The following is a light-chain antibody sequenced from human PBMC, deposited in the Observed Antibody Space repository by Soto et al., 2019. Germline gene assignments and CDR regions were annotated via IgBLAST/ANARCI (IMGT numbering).Light chain of an antibody. CDR2: ENY. J-gene: IGLJ2*01. Sequence: QSVLTQPPSVSAAPGQKVTISCSGSRSNIGSNYVSWYQQLPGTAPKLLIYENYERPSGIPDRFSGSKSGTSATLGITGLQTGDEADYYCGAWDGSLTGGVFGGATKVTVL. CDR1: RSNIGSNY. V-gene: IGLV1-51*02. CDR3: GAWDGSLTGGV.